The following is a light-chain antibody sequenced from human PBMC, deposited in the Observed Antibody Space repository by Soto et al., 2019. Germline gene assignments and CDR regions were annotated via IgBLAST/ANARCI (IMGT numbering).Light chain of an antibody. CDR3: SSYTGSSTPLV. CDR2: DVS. V-gene: IGLV2-14*01. Sequence: QSALTQPASVSGSPGQSITISCTGTNSDVGGYNYVSWYQQHPGKAPKLMIYDVSNRPSGVSNRFSGSKSGNTASLTISGLQAEDEADYYCSSYTGSSTPLVFGGGTKLTVL. J-gene: IGLJ2*01. CDR1: NSDVGGYNY.